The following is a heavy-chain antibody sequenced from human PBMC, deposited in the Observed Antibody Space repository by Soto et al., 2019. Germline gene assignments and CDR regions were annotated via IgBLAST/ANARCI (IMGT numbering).Heavy chain of an antibody. Sequence: PGGSLRLPCAASGFTFSSYAMSWVRQAPGKGLEWVSAISGSGGSTYYADSVKGRFTISRDNSKNTLYLQMNSLRAEDTAVYYCASTGIAAAGTQWLVLGSRGWFDPWGQGTLVTVSS. CDR3: ASTGIAAAGTQWLVLGSRGWFDP. V-gene: IGHV3-23*01. CDR1: GFTFSSYA. J-gene: IGHJ5*02. CDR2: ISGSGGST. D-gene: IGHD6-13*01.